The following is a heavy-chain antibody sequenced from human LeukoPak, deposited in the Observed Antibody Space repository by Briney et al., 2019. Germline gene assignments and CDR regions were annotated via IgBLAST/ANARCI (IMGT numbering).Heavy chain of an antibody. CDR1: GFTFSSYW. V-gene: IGHV3-7*01. Sequence: GGSLRLSCAASGFTFSSYWMSWVRQAPGKGLEWVANIKQDGSEKYYADSVKGRFTISRDNAKNSLYLQMNSLGAEDTAVYYCARAPYDFWSGYYTPYYYYTDAWGKGTTVTVSS. J-gene: IGHJ6*03. CDR3: ARAPYDFWSGYYTPYYYYTDA. CDR2: IKQDGSEK. D-gene: IGHD3-3*01.